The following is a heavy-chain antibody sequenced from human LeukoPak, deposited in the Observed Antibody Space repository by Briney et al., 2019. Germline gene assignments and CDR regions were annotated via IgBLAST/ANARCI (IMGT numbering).Heavy chain of an antibody. CDR2: ISYDGSNK. CDR1: GFTFSSYA. CDR3: AREGLLWFGEYRGRFFDY. D-gene: IGHD3-10*01. Sequence: GGSLRLSCAASGFTFSSYAMHWVRQAPGKGLEWVAVISYDGSNKYYADSVKGRFTISRDNSKNTLYLQMNSLRAEDTAVYYCAREGLLWFGEYRGRFFDYWGQGTLVTVSS. J-gene: IGHJ4*02. V-gene: IGHV3-30-3*01.